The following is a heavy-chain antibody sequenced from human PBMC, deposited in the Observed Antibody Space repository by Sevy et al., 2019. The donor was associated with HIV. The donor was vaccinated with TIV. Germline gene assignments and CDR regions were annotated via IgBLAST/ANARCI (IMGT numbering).Heavy chain of an antibody. J-gene: IGHJ6*03. CDR1: GFSFDSYG. CDR3: WEGGGGHYDPDEIGYYFYYYNMDV. CDR2: ISGSGTRT. Sequence: GGSLRLSCAVSGFSFDSYGMTWVRQAPGKGLEWVSGISGSGTRTYYADSVKGRFSISRDNSKNRLYLQMNSLGSEDEAVFYWWEGGGGHYDPDEIGYYFYYYNMDVWGKGTTVTVSS. V-gene: IGHV3-23*01. D-gene: IGHD3-22*01.